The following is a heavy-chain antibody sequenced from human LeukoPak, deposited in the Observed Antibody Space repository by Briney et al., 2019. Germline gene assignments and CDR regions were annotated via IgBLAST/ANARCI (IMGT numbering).Heavy chain of an antibody. CDR2: FNPNSGGT. V-gene: IGHV1-2*02. CDR1: GYTFTGYY. J-gene: IGHJ4*02. CDR3: ARDLVIAAAGAYFDY. D-gene: IGHD6-13*01. Sequence: ASVKVSCKASGYTFTGYYMHWVRQAPGQGHEWMGWFNPNSGGTNYAQKFQGRVTMTRDTSISTAYMELSRLRSDDTAVYYCARDLVIAAAGAYFDYWGQGTLVTVSS.